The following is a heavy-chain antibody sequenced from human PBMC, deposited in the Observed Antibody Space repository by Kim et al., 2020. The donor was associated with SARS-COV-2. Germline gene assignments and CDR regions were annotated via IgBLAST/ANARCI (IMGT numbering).Heavy chain of an antibody. Sequence: SETLSLTCTVSGGSINNYYWTWIRQPPGKGLEWIGYIYYSGSTSYNASLKSRVTISVDTSKNQFSLRLSSVTAADTAMYYCARDRISAAGTPSYDAFVIWGQGAMVTVSS. J-gene: IGHJ3*02. CDR1: GGSINNYY. CDR2: IYYSGST. V-gene: IGHV4-59*13. CDR3: ARDRISAAGTPSYDAFVI. D-gene: IGHD6-13*01.